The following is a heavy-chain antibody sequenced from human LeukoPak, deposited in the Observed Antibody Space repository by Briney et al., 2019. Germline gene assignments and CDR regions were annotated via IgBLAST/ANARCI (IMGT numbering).Heavy chain of an antibody. Sequence: SETLSLTCAVYGGSFSGYYWSWIRQPPGKGLEWIGETSHSGSTNYNPSLASRVTISVDTSKKQFSLKLSSVTAADTAVYFCARKDCSATSCSYGFDIWAQGTMVTVSS. J-gene: IGHJ3*02. V-gene: IGHV4-34*01. D-gene: IGHD2-2*01. CDR2: TSHSGST. CDR1: GGSFSGYY. CDR3: ARKDCSATSCSYGFDI.